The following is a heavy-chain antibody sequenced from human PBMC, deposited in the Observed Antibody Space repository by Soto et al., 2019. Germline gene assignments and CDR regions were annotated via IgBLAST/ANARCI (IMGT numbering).Heavy chain of an antibody. Sequence: EVQLLESGGGLVQPGGSLRLSCAASGFTFSSYALSWVRQAPGKGLGWGTVISGSGGSTYYAASVKGRFTISGDNSMTTVYLQMNSLRGDDTAVYYCGKGSGWCHPFDYWGQGTLVTVSS. V-gene: IGHV3-23*01. CDR3: GKGSGWCHPFDY. CDR1: GFTFSSYA. D-gene: IGHD6-19*01. CDR2: ISGSGGST. J-gene: IGHJ4*02.